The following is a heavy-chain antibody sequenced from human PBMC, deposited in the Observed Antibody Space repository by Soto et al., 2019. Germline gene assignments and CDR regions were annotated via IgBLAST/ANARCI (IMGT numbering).Heavy chain of an antibody. CDR3: LGSHGGY. V-gene: IGHV4-61*01. CDR2: ISYSGIA. CDR1: GGSVSSSPYH. D-gene: IGHD2-15*01. Sequence: QVQLQESGPGLVKTSETLSLTCTVSGGSVSSSPYHWNWVRPPPGKGLEWIGHISYSGIASYNPALRGRVTMSTDTSKNQVPLRLTFVTAADTVVYYCLGSHGGYWGQGTLVTVSS. J-gene: IGHJ4*02.